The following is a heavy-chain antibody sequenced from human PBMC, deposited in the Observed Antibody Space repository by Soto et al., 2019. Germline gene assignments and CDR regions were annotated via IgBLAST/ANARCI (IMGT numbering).Heavy chain of an antibody. J-gene: IGHJ6*03. Sequence: EVQLVESGGDLVQPGGSLRLSCAASGFTFSSYDMHWVRQAAGKGLEWVSAIGTAGDPYYTDSAKGRFTISRENAQNSLFLQMTSLRAGDTAVYYCARGSFGAGSFRAYMDVWGRGTTVTVSS. CDR3: ARGSFGAGSFRAYMDV. D-gene: IGHD3-10*01. CDR1: GFTFSSYD. CDR2: IGTAGDP. V-gene: IGHV3-13*05.